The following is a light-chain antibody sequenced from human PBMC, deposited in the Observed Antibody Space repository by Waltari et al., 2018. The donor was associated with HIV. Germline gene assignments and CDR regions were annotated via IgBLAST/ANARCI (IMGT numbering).Light chain of an antibody. J-gene: IGLJ3*02. CDR3: QSYDSSLSAWV. V-gene: IGLV1-40*01. CDR1: SSNIGAQYA. Sequence: QSVLTQPPSVSGAPGQRVTISCTGSSSNIGAQYAVHWYQHVPGTAPKVLIYGTSDRPSGVPDRFSGSKSGTSASLVITGLQAEDEANYYCQSYDSSLSAWVFGGGTKLTVL. CDR2: GTS.